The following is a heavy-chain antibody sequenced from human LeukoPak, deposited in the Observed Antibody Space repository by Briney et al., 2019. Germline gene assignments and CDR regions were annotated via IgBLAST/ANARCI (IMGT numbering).Heavy chain of an antibody. CDR1: GFTFSSYS. J-gene: IGHJ4*02. CDR3: ARDRDIAVAGTFDY. V-gene: IGHV3-21*01. CDR2: ISSSSSYI. D-gene: IGHD6-19*01. Sequence: GGSLRLSCAASGFTFSSYSMNWVRQAPGKGLEWVSSISSSSSYIYYADSVKGRFTISRDNAKNSLYLQMNGLRAEDTAVYYCARDRDIAVAGTFDYWGQGTLVTVSS.